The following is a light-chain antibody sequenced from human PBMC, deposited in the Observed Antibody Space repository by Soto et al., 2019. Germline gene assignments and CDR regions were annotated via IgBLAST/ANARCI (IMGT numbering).Light chain of an antibody. J-gene: IGKJ2*01. V-gene: IGKV3-15*01. Sequence: EIVMTQSPATLSVSPGERATLSCRASQSVSSNLAWYQQKPGQAPRLLIYGASTRPTGIPARFSGSGSGTEFTLTISSLQFEDFAVYYCQPYNNWPYTFGQGTKLEIK. CDR1: QSVSSN. CDR2: GAS. CDR3: QPYNNWPYT.